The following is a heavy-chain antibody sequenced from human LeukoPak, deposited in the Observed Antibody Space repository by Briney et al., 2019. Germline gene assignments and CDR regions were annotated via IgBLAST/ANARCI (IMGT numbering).Heavy chain of an antibody. D-gene: IGHD6-19*01. Sequence: AETLSLTCTVSGGSISSNYCSWIRQPPGKGLEWIGYINYIGSTDYNPSLKSRVTISVDTSKNQFSLILSPVAAADTAVYYCARYAYTSGWYLFDYWGQGTLVTVSS. CDR1: GGSISSNY. V-gene: IGHV4-59*08. J-gene: IGHJ4*02. CDR2: INYIGST. CDR3: ARYAYTSGWYLFDY.